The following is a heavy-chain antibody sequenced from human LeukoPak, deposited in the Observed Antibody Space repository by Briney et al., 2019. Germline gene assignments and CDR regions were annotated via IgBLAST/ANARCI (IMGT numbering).Heavy chain of an antibody. V-gene: IGHV3-21*01. CDR2: ISNDGNYI. Sequence: GGSLRLSCAASGFTFNTYTMNWVRQPPGKGLEWVSSISNDGNYIYDADSVKGRFTISRDNAKNSLYLQMNSLRVEDTAVYYCATTPYYHDSSAHYPGIGEWGQGTLVTVSS. CDR1: GFTFNTYT. CDR3: ATTPYYHDSSAHYPGIGE. D-gene: IGHD3-22*01. J-gene: IGHJ4*02.